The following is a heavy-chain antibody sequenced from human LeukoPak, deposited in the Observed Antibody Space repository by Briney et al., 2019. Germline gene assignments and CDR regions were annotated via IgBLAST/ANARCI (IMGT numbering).Heavy chain of an antibody. Sequence: ASVKVSCKASGYTFTGYYMHWVRQAPGQGLEWMGWINPNSGGTNYAQKFQGRVTMTRDTSISTAYMELSRLRSDDTAVYYCARDKVGATPKGYYYYYMGVWGKGTTVTVSS. V-gene: IGHV1-2*02. D-gene: IGHD1-26*01. CDR3: ARDKVGATPKGYYYYYMGV. CDR1: GYTFTGYY. CDR2: INPNSGGT. J-gene: IGHJ6*03.